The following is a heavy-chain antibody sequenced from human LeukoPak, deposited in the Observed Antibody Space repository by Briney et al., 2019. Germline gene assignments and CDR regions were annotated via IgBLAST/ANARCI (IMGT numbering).Heavy chain of an antibody. J-gene: IGHJ4*02. D-gene: IGHD2-15*01. CDR3: ARASRWVVRSEGFFDY. V-gene: IGHV1-18*01. Sequence: PGASVKVSCKVSGYTLTELSMHWVRQAPGQGLEWMGWISAYNGNTNYAQKLQGRVTMTTDTSTSTAYMELRSLRSDDTAVYYCARASRWVVRSEGFFDYWGQGTLVTVSS. CDR1: GYTLTELS. CDR2: ISAYNGNT.